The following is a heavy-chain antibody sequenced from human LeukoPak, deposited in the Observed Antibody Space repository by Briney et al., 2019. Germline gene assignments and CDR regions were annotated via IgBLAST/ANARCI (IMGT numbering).Heavy chain of an antibody. J-gene: IGHJ5*02. CDR2: INTKSSKT. CDR1: GYPFTSYD. Sequence: ASVKVSCKASGYPFTSYDINWVRQATGQGLEWMGWINTKSSKTGYGQNFRGRVTMTRDTSISTAYMELSSLRSEDTAVYYCARVRPGPYNWFDPWGQGTQVTVSS. V-gene: IGHV1-8*01. CDR3: ARVRPGPYNWFDP. D-gene: IGHD3-10*01.